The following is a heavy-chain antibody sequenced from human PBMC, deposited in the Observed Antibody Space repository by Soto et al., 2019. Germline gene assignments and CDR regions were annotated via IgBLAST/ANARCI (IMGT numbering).Heavy chain of an antibody. V-gene: IGHV4-59*01. CDR3: ARDYTRDYYGSGSHAYGMDV. Sequence: QVQLQESGPGLVKPSETLSLTCTVSGGSISSYYWSWIRQPPGKGLEWIGYIYYSGSTNYNPSLKSRVTISVDTSKIQFSLKLSSVTAADTAVYYCARDYTRDYYGSGSHAYGMDVWGQGTTVTVSS. CDR1: GGSISSYY. J-gene: IGHJ6*02. D-gene: IGHD3-10*01. CDR2: IYYSGST.